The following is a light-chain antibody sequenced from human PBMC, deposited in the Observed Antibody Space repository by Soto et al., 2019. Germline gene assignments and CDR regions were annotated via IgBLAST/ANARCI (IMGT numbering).Light chain of an antibody. J-gene: IGKJ4*01. CDR2: DAS. Sequence: EIVLTQSPVTLSLSPLEIATLSFMASQSASTYLAWYQQKPGQAPRLLINDASSRATGIPDRFSGGGSGTDFTLTISRLEPQDFAVYYCQQFSSYPLTFGGGTKVDI. CDR1: QSASTY. CDR3: QQFSSYPLT. V-gene: IGKV3-20*01.